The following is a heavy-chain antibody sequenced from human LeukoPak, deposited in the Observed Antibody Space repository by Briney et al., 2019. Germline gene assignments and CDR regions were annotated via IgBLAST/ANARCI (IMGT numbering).Heavy chain of an antibody. J-gene: IGHJ5*02. V-gene: IGHV4-4*07. CDR2: IYTSGST. Sequence: PSETLSLTCTVSGVSISSYYWSWIRQPAGKGLEWIGRIYTSGSTNYNPSLKSRVTMSVDTSKNQFSLKLSSVTAADPAVYYCAREYCSSTSCRVENWFDPWGQGTLVTVSS. CDR1: GVSISSYY. D-gene: IGHD2-2*01. CDR3: AREYCSSTSCRVENWFDP.